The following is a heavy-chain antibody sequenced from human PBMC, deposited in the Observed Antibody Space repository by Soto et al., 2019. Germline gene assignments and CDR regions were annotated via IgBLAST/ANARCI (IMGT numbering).Heavy chain of an antibody. CDR1: GGSISSYY. Sequence: SETLSLTCTVSGGSISSYYWSWIRQPPGKGLEWIGYIYYSGSTNYNPSLKSRVTISVDTSKNQFSLKLSSVTAADTAVYYCARDRHYGYYVINYYYGMDVWGQGTTVTVSS. D-gene: IGHD4-17*01. V-gene: IGHV4-59*01. CDR3: ARDRHYGYYVINYYYGMDV. CDR2: IYYSGST. J-gene: IGHJ6*02.